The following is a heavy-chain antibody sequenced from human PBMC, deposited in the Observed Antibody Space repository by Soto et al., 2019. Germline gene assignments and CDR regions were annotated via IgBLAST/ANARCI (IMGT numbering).Heavy chain of an antibody. D-gene: IGHD3-3*01. Sequence: GASVKVSCKASGYTFTSYAIHWVRQAPGQRLEWMGWINAGNGNTKYSQKFQGRVTITRDTSASTAYMELSSLRSQDTAVYYCARVLGVAKGDYWGQGTLVTVS. CDR3: ARVLGVAKGDY. J-gene: IGHJ4*02. V-gene: IGHV1-3*01. CDR1: GYTFTSYA. CDR2: INAGNGNT.